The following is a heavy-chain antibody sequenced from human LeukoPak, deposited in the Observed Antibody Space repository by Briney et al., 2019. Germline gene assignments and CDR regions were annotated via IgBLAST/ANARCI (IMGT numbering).Heavy chain of an antibody. CDR2: ISYDGSNK. D-gene: IGHD3-3*01. CDR3: AGERFLEWLSPSYYYGMDV. J-gene: IGHJ6*02. Sequence: PGRSLRLSCAAFGFTFSSYGMHWVRQAPGKGLEWVAVISYDGSNKYYADSVKGRFTISRDNSKNTLYLQMNSLRAEDTAVYYCAGERFLEWLSPSYYYGMDVWGQGTTVTVSS. CDR1: GFTFSSYG. V-gene: IGHV3-30*03.